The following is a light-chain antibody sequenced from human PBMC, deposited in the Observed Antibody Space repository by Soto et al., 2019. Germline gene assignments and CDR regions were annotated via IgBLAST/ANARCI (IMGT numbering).Light chain of an antibody. CDR1: QSVSSN. J-gene: IGKJ4*01. V-gene: IGKV3-15*01. CDR2: GAS. Sequence: MTQSPATLSVSPGERATLSCRASQSVSSNLAWYQQKPGQAPRLLIYGASTRATGIPARFSGSGSGTEFTLSISSLQSEHLGVYYCQQDSSWPLTFGGGTKVDIK. CDR3: QQDSSWPLT.